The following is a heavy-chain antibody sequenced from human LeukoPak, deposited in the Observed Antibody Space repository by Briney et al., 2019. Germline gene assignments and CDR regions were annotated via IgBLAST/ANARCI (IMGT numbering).Heavy chain of an antibody. CDR2: IRYDGSNK. Sequence: GGSLRLSCAASGFTFSSYGMHWVRQAPGKGLEWVAFIRYDGSNKYYADSVKGRFTISRDNSKNTLYLQMNSLRAEDTAVYSCAKGGSYITAFAIWGQGTMVTVSS. CDR3: AKGGSYITAFAI. CDR1: GFTFSSYG. D-gene: IGHD1-26*01. J-gene: IGHJ3*02. V-gene: IGHV3-30*02.